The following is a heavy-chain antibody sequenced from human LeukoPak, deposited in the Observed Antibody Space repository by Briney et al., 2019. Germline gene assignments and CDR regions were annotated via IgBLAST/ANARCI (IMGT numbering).Heavy chain of an antibody. V-gene: IGHV3-23*01. D-gene: IGHD3-10*01. Sequence: GGFLRLSCAASGFTFSSYAMSWVRQAPGKGLEWVSAISGNGGSSYYADSVKARFTISRDNSENTLFLQMNSLRAEDTAVYYCAKDVDFGSGFYPYYFDYWGQGALVTVSS. CDR3: AKDVDFGSGFYPYYFDY. J-gene: IGHJ4*02. CDR1: GFTFSSYA. CDR2: ISGNGGSS.